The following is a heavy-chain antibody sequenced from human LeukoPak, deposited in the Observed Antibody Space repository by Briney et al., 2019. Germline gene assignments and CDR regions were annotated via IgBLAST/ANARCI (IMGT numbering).Heavy chain of an antibody. CDR1: GYTFTSYG. Sequence: ASVKVSCKASGYTFTSYGISWVRQAPGQGLEWMGWISAYNGNTNYAQKLQGRVTMTTDTSTSTAYMELRSLRSDDTAVYYCARAVGSGWVIGQYYFDYWGQGTLVTVSS. J-gene: IGHJ4*02. V-gene: IGHV1-18*01. CDR2: ISAYNGNT. D-gene: IGHD6-19*01. CDR3: ARAVGSGWVIGQYYFDY.